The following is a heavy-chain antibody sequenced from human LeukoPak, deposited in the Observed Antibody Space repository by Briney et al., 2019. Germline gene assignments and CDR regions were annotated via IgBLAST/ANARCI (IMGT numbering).Heavy chain of an antibody. CDR2: MNPNSGNT. V-gene: IGHV1-8*01. CDR3: ARGYSSCWYR. Sequence: GASVTDSCKASGYTFTSYDINWVRRAARHGLEWMGWMNPNSGNTGYAQKFQGRVTMTRNTSISTAYMELSSLRSEDTGVYYCARGYSSCWYRWGQGTLVTVS. CDR1: GYTFTSYD. J-gene: IGHJ4*02. D-gene: IGHD6-19*01.